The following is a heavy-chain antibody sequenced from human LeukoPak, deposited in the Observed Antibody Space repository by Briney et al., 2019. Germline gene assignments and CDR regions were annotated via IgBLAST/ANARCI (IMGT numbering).Heavy chain of an antibody. Sequence: PGGSLRLSCAASGFTFSSYGMHWVRQAPGKGLEWVAVISYDGSNKYYADSVKGRFTISRDNSKNTLYLQMNSLRAEDTAVYYCAKAGGSYASDAFDIWGQGTMVTVSS. V-gene: IGHV3-30*18. CDR2: ISYDGSNK. J-gene: IGHJ3*02. CDR3: AKAGGSYASDAFDI. CDR1: GFTFSSYG. D-gene: IGHD1-26*01.